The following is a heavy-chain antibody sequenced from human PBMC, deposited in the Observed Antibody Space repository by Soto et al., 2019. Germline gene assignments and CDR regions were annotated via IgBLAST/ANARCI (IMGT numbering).Heavy chain of an antibody. J-gene: IGHJ6*03. D-gene: IGHD6-13*01. CDR3: ARRGYGSRWPNVYMDV. CDR1: GFTFSHYE. CDR2: ISNNGAHT. Sequence: EAQLVESGGGLVQPGGSLRLSCAASGFTFSHYEMHWVRQAPGTGLEYVSGISNNGAHTDYAKSVKGRFTLSRDNSEKTLYLQMGSLRAEDMALYYCARRGYGSRWPNVYMDVWGKGTTVTVSS. V-gene: IGHV3-64*01.